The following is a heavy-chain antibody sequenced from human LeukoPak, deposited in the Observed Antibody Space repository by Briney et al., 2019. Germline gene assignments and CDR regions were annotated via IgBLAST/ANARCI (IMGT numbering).Heavy chain of an antibody. V-gene: IGHV1-46*01. CDR1: GYTFTSYY. D-gene: IGHD3-10*01. CDR3: ARDGSGHIRGFDY. J-gene: IGHJ4*02. Sequence: ASVKVSCKASGYTFTSYYMHWVRQAPGQGLEWMGIINPSGGSTSYAQKFQGRVTMTRDMSTSTVYMEPSSLRSEDTAVYYCARDGSGHIRGFDYWGQGTLVTVSS. CDR2: INPSGGST.